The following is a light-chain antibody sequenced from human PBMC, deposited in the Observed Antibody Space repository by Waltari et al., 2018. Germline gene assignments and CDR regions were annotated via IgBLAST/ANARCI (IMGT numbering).Light chain of an antibody. CDR1: SSDVWGYNY. V-gene: IGLV2-14*01. J-gene: IGLJ3*02. Sequence: QSPLTHPASVSGSPGQSLTISCTRTSSDVWGYNYVSLYQQHPAKTPTLMMYDVSKRPPGVFTRCSGCKYANTASLTTFCVQDEDDADYYCSSYTSSSTFGVFGGGTKLTVL. CDR3: SSYTSSSTFGV. CDR2: DVS.